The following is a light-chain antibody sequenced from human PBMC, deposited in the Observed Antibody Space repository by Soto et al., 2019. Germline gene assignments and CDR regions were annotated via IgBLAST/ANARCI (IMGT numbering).Light chain of an antibody. CDR2: GAS. CDR1: QSVSRNY. V-gene: IGKV3-20*01. CDR3: QQYGSSPPYT. Sequence: EIVLTQSPGTLSLSPGERATLSCRASQSVSRNYLAWYQQKPGQAPRLLIFGASSRASDIPDRFSGSGSGTDFTLTISRLEPEYFAVYYCQQYGSSPPYTFGQGTKLEIK. J-gene: IGKJ2*01.